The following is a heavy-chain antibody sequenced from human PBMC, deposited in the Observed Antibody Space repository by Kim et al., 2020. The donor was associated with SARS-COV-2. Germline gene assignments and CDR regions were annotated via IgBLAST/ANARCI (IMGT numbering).Heavy chain of an antibody. D-gene: IGHD3-10*01. CDR2: TDPSGDT. Sequence: SETLSLTCAVYVGSFSGYFWTWIRQVPGKGLEWIGETDPSGDTRYNPSPQSRVTKLVDKSKNQFSLKLISVISADTAVYYCARQGSGSGTHGALHIWGPG. J-gene: IGHJ3*02. CDR3: ARQGSGSGTHGALHI. V-gene: IGHV4-34*01. CDR1: VGSFSGYF.